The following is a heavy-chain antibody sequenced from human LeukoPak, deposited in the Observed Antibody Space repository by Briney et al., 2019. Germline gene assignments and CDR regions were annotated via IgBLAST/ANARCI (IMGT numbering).Heavy chain of an antibody. D-gene: IGHD4-17*01. Sequence: KPGGSLRLSCAASGFTFSSYCMNWVRQAPGKGLEWVSSISSSSSYIYYADSVKGRFTISRDNAKNSLYLQMNSLRAEDTAVYYCARSRGVTTWGYNWFDPWGQGTLVTVSS. V-gene: IGHV3-21*01. J-gene: IGHJ5*02. CDR2: ISSSSSYI. CDR3: ARSRGVTTWGYNWFDP. CDR1: GFTFSSYC.